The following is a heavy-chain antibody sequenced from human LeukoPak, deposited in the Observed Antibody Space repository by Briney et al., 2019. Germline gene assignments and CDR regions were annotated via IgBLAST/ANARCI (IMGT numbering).Heavy chain of an antibody. V-gene: IGHV3-23*01. J-gene: IGHJ4*02. D-gene: IGHD3-22*01. CDR3: AKDSYDSSGYYPDH. Sequence: PGGSLRLSCAASGFTFSSYAMSWVRQAPGKGLEWVSLISASGDSTYYADSVKGRFTISRDNSKNTLYLQMNSLRAEDTAVYYCAKDSYDSSGYYPDHWGQGTLVTVSS. CDR1: GFTFSSYA. CDR2: ISASGDST.